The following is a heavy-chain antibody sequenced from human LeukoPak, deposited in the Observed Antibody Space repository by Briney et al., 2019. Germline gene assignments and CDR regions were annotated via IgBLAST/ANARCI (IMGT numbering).Heavy chain of an antibody. CDR1: GFSFSSYG. V-gene: IGHV3-30*03. J-gene: IGHJ4*02. CDR3: AREYYDFWSGYYTNFDY. D-gene: IGHD3-3*01. Sequence: GRSLRLSCAASGFSFSSYGMHWARQAPGKGLEWVAVISYDGGIQYYADYVKGRFTISRDNAKNSLYLQMNSLRAEDTAVYYCAREYYDFWSGYYTNFDYWGQGTLVTVSS. CDR2: ISYDGGIQ.